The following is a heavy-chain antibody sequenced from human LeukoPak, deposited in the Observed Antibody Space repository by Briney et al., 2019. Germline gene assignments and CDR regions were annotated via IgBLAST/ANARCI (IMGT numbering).Heavy chain of an antibody. D-gene: IGHD1-26*01. Sequence: SSETLSLTCTVSGGSISSYYWSWIRQPPGKGLEWIGYIYYSGSTNYNPSLKSRVTISVDTSKNQFSLKLSSVTAADTAVYYCATTTIRLGYWGQGTLVTVSS. J-gene: IGHJ4*02. V-gene: IGHV4-59*12. CDR2: IYYSGST. CDR3: ATTTIRLGY. CDR1: GGSISSYY.